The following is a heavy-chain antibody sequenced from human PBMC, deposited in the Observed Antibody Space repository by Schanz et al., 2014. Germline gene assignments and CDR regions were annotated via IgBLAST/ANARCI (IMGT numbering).Heavy chain of an antibody. CDR1: GFTFSSYS. Sequence: EVQLVESGGGLVQPGGSLRLSCTASGFTFSSYSLNWVRQAPGKGLEWVAAISGSGGSTYYADSVKGRFTISRDNSKNTLYLQMKSLRAEDTAVYYCARVKYCTITRCYRTETEGIYYMDVWGKGTTVTVSS. J-gene: IGHJ6*03. CDR2: ISGSGGST. V-gene: IGHV3-23*04. D-gene: IGHD2-2*01. CDR3: ARVKYCTITRCYRTETEGIYYMDV.